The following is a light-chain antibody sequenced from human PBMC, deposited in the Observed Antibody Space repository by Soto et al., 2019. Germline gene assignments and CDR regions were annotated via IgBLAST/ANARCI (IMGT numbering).Light chain of an antibody. V-gene: IGLV2-14*02. CDR2: EGT. CDR1: SSDVGKDNF. CDR3: QSYDSSLSVSYV. J-gene: IGLJ1*01. Sequence: QSVLTQPASVSGPPGHSITISCTGSSSDVGKDNFVSWYQHHPGQAPKLIIYEGTKRPSGVSDRFSASRSGNTASLTISGLQAEDEADYYCQSYDSSLSVSYVFGTGTKVTVL.